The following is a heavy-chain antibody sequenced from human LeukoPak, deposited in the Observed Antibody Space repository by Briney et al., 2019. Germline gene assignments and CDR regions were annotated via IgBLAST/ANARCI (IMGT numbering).Heavy chain of an antibody. D-gene: IGHD2-15*01. V-gene: IGHV1-46*01. CDR3: ARSKGNYCSGGTCPGRLFDC. CDR1: GYTFTSYY. J-gene: IGHJ4*02. Sequence: ASVKVSCKASGYTFTSYYMHWVRQAPGQGLEWMGIINPSGGSTSYAQKFQGRVTMTRDTSTSTVYMELSSLRSEDTAVYYCARSKGNYCSGGTCPGRLFDCWGQGTLVTVSS. CDR2: INPSGGST.